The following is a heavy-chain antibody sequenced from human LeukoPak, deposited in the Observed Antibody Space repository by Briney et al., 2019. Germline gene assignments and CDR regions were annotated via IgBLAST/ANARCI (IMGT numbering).Heavy chain of an antibody. CDR3: AKGIAAEYYYFDY. Sequence: SVKVSCKASGYTFTSYAISWVRQAPGQGLEWMGRIIPILGIANYAQKFQGRVTITADKSTSTAYMELSSLRSEDTAVYYCAKGIAAEYYYFDYWGQGTLVTVSS. J-gene: IGHJ4*02. D-gene: IGHD6-13*01. V-gene: IGHV1-69*04. CDR1: GYTFTSYA. CDR2: IIPILGIA.